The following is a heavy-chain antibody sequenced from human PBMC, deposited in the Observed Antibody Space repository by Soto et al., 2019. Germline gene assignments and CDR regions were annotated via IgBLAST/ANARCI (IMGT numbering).Heavy chain of an antibody. Sequence: GGSLRLSCAASGLTVSSSYMSWVRQAPGKGLQWVSVIYSAGSTYYANSVKGRFTISRDISTNMVYLQMSSLTDEDTAVYYCAKEMTIGRPYDYWGQGTLVTVSS. CDR2: IYSAGST. CDR1: GLTVSSSY. V-gene: IGHV3-53*01. CDR3: AKEMTIGRPYDY. J-gene: IGHJ4*02.